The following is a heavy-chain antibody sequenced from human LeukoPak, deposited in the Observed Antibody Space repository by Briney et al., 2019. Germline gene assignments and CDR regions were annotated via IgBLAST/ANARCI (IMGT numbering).Heavy chain of an antibody. CDR2: ISSYNGNT. D-gene: IGHD3-10*01. Sequence: EASVKVSCKASGYVFTDYGVSWVRQAPGQGLEWMGWISSYNGNTQSAQKLQGRVTMTTDSSTSTAYMELRSLTSDDTAMYYCARDRKTTTFGELLWWGQGTQVTVSS. CDR3: ARDRKTTTFGELLW. V-gene: IGHV1-18*01. CDR1: GYVFTDYG. J-gene: IGHJ4*02.